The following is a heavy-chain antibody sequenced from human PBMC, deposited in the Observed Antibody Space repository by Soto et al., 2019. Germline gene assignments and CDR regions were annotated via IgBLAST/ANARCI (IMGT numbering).Heavy chain of an antibody. CDR3: ARAYSGYELDY. D-gene: IGHD5-12*01. CDR1: GGSISSSSYY. CDR2: IYYSGST. Sequence: SETLSLTCTVSGGSISSSSYYWGWLRQPLGKGLEWIGSIYYSGSTYYNPSLKSRVTISVDTSKNQFSLKLSSVTAADTAVYYCARAYSGYELDYWGQGTLVTVS. V-gene: IGHV4-39*01. J-gene: IGHJ4*02.